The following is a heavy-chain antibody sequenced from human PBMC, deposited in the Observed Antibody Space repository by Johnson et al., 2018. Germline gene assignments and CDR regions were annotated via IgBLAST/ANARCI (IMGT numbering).Heavy chain of an antibody. CDR2: ISWDGRST. D-gene: IGHD4-17*01. J-gene: IGHJ4*02. CDR1: GFSFDDYT. Sequence: VQLVQSGGVVVQPGGSLRLSCAASGFSFDDYTMHWVRQAPGKGLEWVSLISWDGRSTSYADSVKGRFTISRDNRKDSLYVQMNSRRIEDTALDYCAKEGAPYGEGEGGFDYWGQGTLVTVSS. CDR3: AKEGAPYGEGEGGFDY. V-gene: IGHV3-43*01.